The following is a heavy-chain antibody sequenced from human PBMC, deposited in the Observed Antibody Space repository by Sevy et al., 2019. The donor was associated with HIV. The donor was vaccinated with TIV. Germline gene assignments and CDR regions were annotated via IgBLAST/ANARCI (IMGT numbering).Heavy chain of an antibody. J-gene: IGHJ5*02. Sequence: GGSLRLSCAASGFTFSSYAMHWVRQAPGKGLEWVAVISYDGSNKYYADSVKGRFTISRDNSKNTLYLQMNSLRAEDTAVYYSARDVSHCSGGSCYPWFDPWGQGTLVTVSS. V-gene: IGHV3-30*04. CDR2: ISYDGSNK. D-gene: IGHD2-15*01. CDR3: ARDVSHCSGGSCYPWFDP. CDR1: GFTFSSYA.